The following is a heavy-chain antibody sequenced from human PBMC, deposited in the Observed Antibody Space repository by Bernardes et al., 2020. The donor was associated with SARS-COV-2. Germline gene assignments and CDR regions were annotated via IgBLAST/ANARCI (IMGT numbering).Heavy chain of an antibody. CDR1: GYTLSIYG. J-gene: IGHJ4*02. CDR3: ARDGY. CDR2: ISTFNGNT. V-gene: IGHV1-18*01. Sequence: ASVKVSCKASGYTLSIYGIFWVRQAPGQGLEWMGWISTFNGNTNYAHKLQGRVTMTADTSTSTAFMELRSPRSDDTAVYYCARDGYWGQGTLVTVSS.